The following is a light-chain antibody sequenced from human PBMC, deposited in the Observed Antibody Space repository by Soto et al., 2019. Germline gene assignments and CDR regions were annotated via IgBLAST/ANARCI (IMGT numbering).Light chain of an antibody. CDR1: QSISSW. CDR3: QQYNSYSRT. V-gene: IGKV1-5*03. J-gene: IGKJ1*01. CDR2: KAS. Sequence: DIQMTQSPSTLSASVGDRVTITCRASQSISSWLAWYQQKPGKAPKLLIYKASSSESGVPSRFSGSGSGTEFTIIISGLPPDDFATYSCQQYNSYSRTFGRGTKVEIK.